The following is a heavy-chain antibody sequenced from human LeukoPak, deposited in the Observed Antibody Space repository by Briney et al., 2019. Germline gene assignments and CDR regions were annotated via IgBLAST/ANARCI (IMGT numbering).Heavy chain of an antibody. V-gene: IGHV4-59*01. CDR1: GGSISSYY. Sequence: SETLSPTCTVSGGSISSYYWSWIRQPPGKGLEWIGYIYYSGSTNYNPSLKSRVTMSVDTSKNQFSLKLSSVTAADTAVYYCARQWLLGFWYFDFWGRGTLVTVSS. CDR2: IYYSGST. D-gene: IGHD5-12*01. CDR3: ARQWLLGFWYFDF. J-gene: IGHJ2*01.